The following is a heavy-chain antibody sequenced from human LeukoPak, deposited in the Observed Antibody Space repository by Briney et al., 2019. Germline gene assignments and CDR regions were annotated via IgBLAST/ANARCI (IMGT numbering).Heavy chain of an antibody. V-gene: IGHV4-59*01. D-gene: IGHD5-24*01. Sequence: PSGTLSLTCTVSGGSISSYYWSWIRQPPGKGLEWIGYIYYSGSTNYNPSLKSRVTISVETSKNEFSLKLRSVTAADTAVYYCARVNGYCIDFWGQGTLVTVSS. J-gene: IGHJ4*02. CDR3: ARVNGYCIDF. CDR1: GGSISSYY. CDR2: IYYSGST.